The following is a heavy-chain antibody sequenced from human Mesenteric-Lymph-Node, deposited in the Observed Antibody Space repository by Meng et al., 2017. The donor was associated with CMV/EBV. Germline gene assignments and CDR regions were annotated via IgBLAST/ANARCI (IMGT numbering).Heavy chain of an antibody. Sequence: CAASGFTVSDYYMGWVRQAPGKGLQWVSYISTSGTTMYYVDSVKGRFTISRDNAKNSLYLQLNSLRAEDTAVYYCARDCSSTNCFDFWGQGTLVTVSS. CDR2: ISTSGTTM. CDR1: GFTVSDYY. D-gene: IGHD2-2*01. J-gene: IGHJ4*02. V-gene: IGHV3-11*01. CDR3: ARDCSSTNCFDF.